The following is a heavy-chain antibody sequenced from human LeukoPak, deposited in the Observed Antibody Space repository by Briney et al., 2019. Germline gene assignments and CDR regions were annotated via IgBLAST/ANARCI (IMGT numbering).Heavy chain of an antibody. CDR3: ARVKGGIAAAGNYFDY. Sequence: EGSLRLSCAASGFTFSSNWMHWVRQGPGKGLEWVALVSYDGGSKYYADSVKGRITISRDNSKNTLHLQMNSLRTEDTAVYYCARVKGGIAAAGNYFDYWGQGTLVTVSS. V-gene: IGHV3-30-3*01. CDR1: GFTFSSNW. J-gene: IGHJ4*02. D-gene: IGHD6-13*01. CDR2: VSYDGGSK.